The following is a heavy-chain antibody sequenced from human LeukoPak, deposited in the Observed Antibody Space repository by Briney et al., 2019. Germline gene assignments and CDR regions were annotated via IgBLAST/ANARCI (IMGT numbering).Heavy chain of an antibody. CDR2: INPSGGST. J-gene: IGHJ5*02. CDR1: GYTLTSYY. D-gene: IGHD2-15*01. V-gene: IGHV1-46*01. CDR3: ARMVVVVVAAKSSSNWFDP. Sequence: ASVKVSCKASGYTLTSYYMHWVRQAPGQGLEWMGIINPSGGSTSYAQKFQGRVTMTRDTSTSTVYMELSSLRSEDTAVYYCARMVVVVVAAKSSSNWFDPWGQGTLVTVSS.